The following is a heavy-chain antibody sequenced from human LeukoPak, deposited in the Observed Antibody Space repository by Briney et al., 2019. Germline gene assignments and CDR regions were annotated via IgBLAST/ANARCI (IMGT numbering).Heavy chain of an antibody. CDR1: GFTFSSYD. CDR2: IYYSGST. Sequence: PGGSLRLSCAASGFTFSSYDMTWIRQPPGRGLEWIGSIYYSGSTYYNPSLKSRVTISVDTSKNHFSLKLSSVTAADTAVYYCARVRKYQLLVYYFDYWGQGTLVTVSS. CDR3: ARVRKYQLLVYYFDY. V-gene: IGHV4-39*07. J-gene: IGHJ4*02. D-gene: IGHD2-2*01.